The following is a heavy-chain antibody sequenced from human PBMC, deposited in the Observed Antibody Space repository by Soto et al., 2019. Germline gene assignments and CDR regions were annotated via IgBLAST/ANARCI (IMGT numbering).Heavy chain of an antibody. CDR3: AREEDTAMVTFDY. CDR1: GFTFSSYS. J-gene: IGHJ4*02. CDR2: ISSSSSYI. Sequence: GGSLRLSCAASGFTFSSYSMNWVRQAPGKGLEWVSSISSSSSYIYYADSVKGRFTISRDNAKNSLYLQMNSLRAEDTAVYYCAREEDTAMVTFDYWGQGTLVTVSS. V-gene: IGHV3-21*01. D-gene: IGHD5-18*01.